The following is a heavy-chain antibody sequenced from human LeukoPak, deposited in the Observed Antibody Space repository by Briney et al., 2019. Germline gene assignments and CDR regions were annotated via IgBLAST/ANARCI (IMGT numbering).Heavy chain of an antibody. J-gene: IGHJ5*02. CDR1: GFTFSRYW. V-gene: IGHV3-7*01. D-gene: IGHD1-26*01. CDR2: IKEDGSEK. CDR3: VYGGSYYIA. Sequence: PGGSLRLSCAASGFTFSRYWMTWVRQGPGTGLELVANIKEDGSEKYYVDSVKGRFTISRDNAKNSLYLQMNSLRAEDTAVYYCVYGGSYYIAWGQGTLVTVSS.